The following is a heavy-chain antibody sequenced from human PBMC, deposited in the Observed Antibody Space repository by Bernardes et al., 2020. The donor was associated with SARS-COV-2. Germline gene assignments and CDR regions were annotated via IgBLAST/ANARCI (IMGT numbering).Heavy chain of an antibody. V-gene: IGHV4-59*01. D-gene: IGHD5-12*01. CDR2: IYYSGST. Sequence: SETLSLTCTVSGGSISSYYWSWIRQPPGKGLEWIGYIYYSGSTNYNPSLKSRVTISVDTSKNQFSLKLSSVTAVDTAVYYCARDKRRWLQSANRYFDLWGRGTLVTVSS. CDR1: GGSISSYY. J-gene: IGHJ2*01. CDR3: ARDKRRWLQSANRYFDL.